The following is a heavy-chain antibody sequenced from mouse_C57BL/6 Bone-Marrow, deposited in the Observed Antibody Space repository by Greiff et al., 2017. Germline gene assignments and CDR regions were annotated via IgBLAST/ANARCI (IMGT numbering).Heavy chain of an antibody. CDR3: ARGDYGSSYWYFDV. J-gene: IGHJ1*03. D-gene: IGHD1-1*01. CDR2: IYPGSGNT. Sequence: QVQLQQSGAELVRPGASVTLSCTASGSTFTDYYLHWVKQRPGQGLEWIARIYPGSGNTYYNEKFKGKATLTAENSSSTAYMQRSSLTSEDSAVYFWARGDYGSSYWYFDVWGTGTTVTGAS. V-gene: IGHV1-76*01. CDR1: GSTFTDYY.